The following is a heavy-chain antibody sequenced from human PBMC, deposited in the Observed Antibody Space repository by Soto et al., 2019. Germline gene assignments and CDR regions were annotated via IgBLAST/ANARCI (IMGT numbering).Heavy chain of an antibody. Sequence: SETLSLTCTVSGGSISSSSYYWGWIRQPPGKGLEWIGSIYYSGSTYYNPSLKSRVTLSVDTSKNQFSLKLSSVTAADTAVYYCARGYDFLSGYLGPAYYYYGMDVWGQGTTVTVSS. D-gene: IGHD3-3*01. CDR3: ARGYDFLSGYLGPAYYYYGMDV. V-gene: IGHV4-39*01. CDR2: IYYSGST. CDR1: GGSISSSSYY. J-gene: IGHJ6*02.